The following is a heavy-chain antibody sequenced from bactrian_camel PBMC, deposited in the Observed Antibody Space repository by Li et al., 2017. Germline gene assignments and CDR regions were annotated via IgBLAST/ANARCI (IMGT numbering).Heavy chain of an antibody. CDR3: AADLLWGRYSATIRPADFGH. CDR2: IYTGDGTT. J-gene: IGHJ6*01. Sequence: HVQLVESGGGSVQTGGSLRLSCASSGYHDSANYCLGWFRQAPGRERERVASIYTGDGTTNYADSVKGRFTISHDTAKNTVTVSLQMDNLKPEDTAMYYCAADLLWGRYSATIRPADFGHFGQGTQVTVS. V-gene: IGHV3S1*01. CDR1: GYHDSANYC. D-gene: IGHD4*01.